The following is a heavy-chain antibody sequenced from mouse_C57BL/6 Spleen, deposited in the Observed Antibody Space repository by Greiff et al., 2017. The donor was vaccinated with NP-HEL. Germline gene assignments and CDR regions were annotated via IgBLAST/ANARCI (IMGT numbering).Heavy chain of an antibody. D-gene: IGHD3-2*01. CDR3: ARDSPVGFFDY. Sequence: QVQLQQSGAELVRPGSSVKLSCKASGYTFTSYWMHWVKQRPIQGLEWIGNIDPSDSETHYNQKFKDKATLTVDKSSSTAYMQLSSLTSEDSAVYYCARDSPVGFFDYWGQGTTLTVSS. J-gene: IGHJ2*01. CDR1: GYTFTSYW. V-gene: IGHV1-52*01. CDR2: IDPSDSET.